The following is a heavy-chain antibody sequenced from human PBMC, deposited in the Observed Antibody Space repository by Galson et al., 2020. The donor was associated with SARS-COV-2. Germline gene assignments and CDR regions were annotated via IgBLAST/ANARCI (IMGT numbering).Heavy chain of an antibody. CDR1: GFKFSDYF. V-gene: IGHV3-11*04. J-gene: IGHJ1*01. CDR3: ARVGDCSGGICYGAEYFQH. Sequence: NSGGYLRLSCAASGFKFSDYFMSWVRQAPGKGLEWVSYISSSGSYINYADSVKGRFTISRDNAKNSLNLQMNSLRVEDTAVYYCARVGDCSGGICYGAEYFQHWGQGTLVTVSS. D-gene: IGHD2-15*01. CDR2: ISSSGSYI.